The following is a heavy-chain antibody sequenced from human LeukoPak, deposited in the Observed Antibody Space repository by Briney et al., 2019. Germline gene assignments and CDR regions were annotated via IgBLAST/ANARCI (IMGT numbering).Heavy chain of an antibody. D-gene: IGHD6-13*01. CDR3: ARVDSDIAAAGTGPYNWFDP. J-gene: IGHJ5*02. CDR1: GYTFTIYG. Sequence: GASVTVSCTSSGYTFTIYGISWVRQAPGQGLEWMGWISAYNGNTNYAQKLQGRVTMTTDTSTSTAYMELRSLRSDDTAVYYCARVDSDIAAAGTGPYNWFDPWGQGTLVTVSS. CDR2: ISAYNGNT. V-gene: IGHV1-18*01.